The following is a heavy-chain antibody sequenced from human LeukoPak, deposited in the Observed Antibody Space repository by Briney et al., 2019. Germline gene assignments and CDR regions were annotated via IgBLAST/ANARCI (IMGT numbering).Heavy chain of an antibody. CDR2: VSSSGTTM. V-gene: IGHV3-48*03. CDR1: GFTFNTYE. J-gene: IGHJ4*02. CDR3: ARDWKTNSFDY. D-gene: IGHD1-1*01. Sequence: GGSLRLSCAASGFTFNTYEMSWVRQAPGKGLKWVSCVSSSGTTMYHADSVKGRFTISRDNAKNTLYLQMDSLRAEDTAIYYCARDWKTNSFDYWGQGTLVTVSS.